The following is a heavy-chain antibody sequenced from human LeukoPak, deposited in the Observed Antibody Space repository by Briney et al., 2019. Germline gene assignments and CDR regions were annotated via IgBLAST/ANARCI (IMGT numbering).Heavy chain of an antibody. D-gene: IGHD3-10*01. CDR1: GFTFSSYA. CDR3: AKGHITMVRGVIPTLFDY. V-gene: IGHV3-23*01. Sequence: QSGGSLRLSCAASGFTFSSYAMSWVRQAPGKGLEWVSAISGSGGSTYYADPVKGRFTISRDNSKNTLYLQMNSLRAEDTAVYCCAKGHITMVRGVIPTLFDYWGQGTLVTVSS. CDR2: ISGSGGST. J-gene: IGHJ4*02.